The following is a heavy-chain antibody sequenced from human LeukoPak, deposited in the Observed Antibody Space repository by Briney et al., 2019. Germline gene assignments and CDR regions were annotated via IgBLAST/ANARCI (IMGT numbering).Heavy chain of an antibody. CDR3: VRVSGSYGY. J-gene: IGHJ4*02. CDR1: GFTFSSYA. CDR2: ISNNGDST. D-gene: IGHD1-26*01. Sequence: GGSLRLSCVASGFTFSSYAMHWVRQAPGKGLEYVSAISNNGDSTFYANSVKGRFNISRDNSKNPLYLQMASLRAEDLAVYYCVRVSGSYGYWGQGTLVTVSS. V-gene: IGHV3-64*01.